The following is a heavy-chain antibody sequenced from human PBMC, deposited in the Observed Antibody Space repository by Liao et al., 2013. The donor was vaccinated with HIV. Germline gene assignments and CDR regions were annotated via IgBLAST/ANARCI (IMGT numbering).Heavy chain of an antibody. CDR2: ISHSGSN. V-gene: IGHV4-34*01. CDR1: GGTFSGYY. J-gene: IGHJ4*02. CDR3: ARTRLANDYVWGSYRKVADY. D-gene: IGHD3-16*02. Sequence: QVQLQQWGAGLLKPSETLSLKCAVYGGTFSGYYWNWIRQPPGEGLEWIGEISHSGSNTYNPSLKSRVTMSVDTSKNQFSLKLSSVTAADTAIYYCARTRLANDYVWGSYRKVADYWGQGTLVTVSS.